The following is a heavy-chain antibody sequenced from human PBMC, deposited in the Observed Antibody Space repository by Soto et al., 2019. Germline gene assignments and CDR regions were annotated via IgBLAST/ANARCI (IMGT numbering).Heavy chain of an antibody. V-gene: IGHV1-69*13. Sequence: ASVKVSCKASGGTFSSYAISWVRQAPGQGLEWMGGIIPIFGTANYAQKFQGRVTITADESTSTAEMELSSLRSEDTTVYYCASCLLTPQAFDMWGQGKIVPVSS. J-gene: IGHJ3*02. CDR3: ASCLLTPQAFDM. D-gene: IGHD3-9*01. CDR2: IIPIFGTA. CDR1: GGTFSSYA.